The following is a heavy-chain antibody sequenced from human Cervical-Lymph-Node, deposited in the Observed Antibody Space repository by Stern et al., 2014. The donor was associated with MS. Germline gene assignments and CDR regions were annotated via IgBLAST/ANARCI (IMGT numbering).Heavy chain of an antibody. V-gene: IGHV3-23*04. CDR3: AKSPDSFVDVVGTTFDH. Sequence: VQLVESGGDLVQPGGSLTLSCTASGLYLGDYAMSWVRQAPGKGLEWVSTISHVSSRLYHADSVRGRFTISRDNSRNTLYLYMSGLRAEDTAIYYCAKSPDSFVDVVGTTFDHWGQGALVTVSS. D-gene: IGHD6-19*01. CDR2: ISHVSSRL. J-gene: IGHJ4*02. CDR1: GLYLGDYA.